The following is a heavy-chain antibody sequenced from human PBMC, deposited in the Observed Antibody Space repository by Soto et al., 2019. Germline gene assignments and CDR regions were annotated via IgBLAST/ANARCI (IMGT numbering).Heavy chain of an antibody. CDR2: IDPSDSYT. D-gene: IGHD3-22*01. V-gene: IGHV5-10-1*01. CDR3: AISGYYYDSSGYYPPVDY. J-gene: IGHJ4*02. CDR1: GYSFTSYW. Sequence: GESLKISCKGAGYSFTSYWISWVRQIPGKGLEWMGRIDPSDSYTNYSPSFQGHVTISADKSISTAYLQWSSLKASDTAMYYCAISGYYYDSSGYYPPVDYWGQGTLVTVSS.